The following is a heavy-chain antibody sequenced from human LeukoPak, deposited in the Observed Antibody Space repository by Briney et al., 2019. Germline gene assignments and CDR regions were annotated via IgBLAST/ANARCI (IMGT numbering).Heavy chain of an antibody. V-gene: IGHV3-23*01. Sequence: GGSLRLSCAASGFTFSSYAMSWVRQAPGKGLEWVSAISGSGGSTYYADSVKGRFTISRDNSKNTLYLQMNSLRAEDTAVYYCAKVPEPGYYYDSSGYFDYWGQGTLVTVSS. D-gene: IGHD3-22*01. CDR3: AKVPEPGYYYDSSGYFDY. J-gene: IGHJ4*02. CDR1: GFTFSSYA. CDR2: ISGSGGST.